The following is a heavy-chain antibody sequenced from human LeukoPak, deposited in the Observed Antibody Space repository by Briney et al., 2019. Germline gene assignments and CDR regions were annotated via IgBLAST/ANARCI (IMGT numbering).Heavy chain of an antibody. D-gene: IGHD4-17*01. CDR3: ARLNGDYPRFYYYMDV. CDR2: IFPADSDT. Sequence: GESLKISCKASGYSFTNFWIGWVRQMPGKGLEWMGIIFPADSDTTYSPSFEGQVTISADKSISTAYLQWSSLKASDTAIYYCARLNGDYPRFYYYMDVWAKEPRSPSP. CDR1: GYSFTNFW. V-gene: IGHV5-51*01. J-gene: IGHJ6*03.